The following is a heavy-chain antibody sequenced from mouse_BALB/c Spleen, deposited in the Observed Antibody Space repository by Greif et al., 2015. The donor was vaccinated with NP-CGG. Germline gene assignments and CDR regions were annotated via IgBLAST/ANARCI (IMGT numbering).Heavy chain of an antibody. CDR1: GYTFTSSW. CDR3: AKSGDYDNSFDY. Sequence: QVQLKESGSVLVRPGASVKLSCKASGYTFTSSWMHWAKQRPGQGLEWIGEIHPNSGNINYNEKFKGKATLTVDTSSSTAYVNLSSLTSEDSAVYYCAKSGDYDNSFDYWGQGTTLIVSS. CDR2: IHPNSGNI. V-gene: IGHV1S130*01. D-gene: IGHD2-4*01. J-gene: IGHJ2*01.